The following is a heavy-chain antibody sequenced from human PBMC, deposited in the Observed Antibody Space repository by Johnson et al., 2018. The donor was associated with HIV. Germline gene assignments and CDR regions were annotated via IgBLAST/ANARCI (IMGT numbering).Heavy chain of an antibody. J-gene: IGHJ3*02. Sequence: QMQLVESGGGLVKPGGSLRLSCAASGFTFSDYYMSWIRQAPGKGLEWVSYISSRGSTIYYADSVKGRFAISRDNAKNALYVQMNSLRAEDTAVYYCAKDRTGFDAFDIWGQGTMVTVSS. CDR3: AKDRTGFDAFDI. V-gene: IGHV3-11*04. CDR2: ISSRGSTI. D-gene: IGHD1-1*01. CDR1: GFTFSDYY.